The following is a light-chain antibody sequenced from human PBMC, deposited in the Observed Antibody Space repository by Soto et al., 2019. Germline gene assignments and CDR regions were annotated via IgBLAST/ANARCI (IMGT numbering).Light chain of an antibody. J-gene: IGKJ5*01. CDR2: GAS. V-gene: IGKV3-20*01. CDR3: QHFGGTTFT. Sequence: ILLTQSPCTLSLSPGERATLSCRASQSVSSSYLAWYQQKPGQAPSLLIYGASSRATGIPDRFSGSGSVTDFTLTISRLEHEDFAVYYCQHFGGTTFTFGQGTRLRL. CDR1: QSVSSSY.